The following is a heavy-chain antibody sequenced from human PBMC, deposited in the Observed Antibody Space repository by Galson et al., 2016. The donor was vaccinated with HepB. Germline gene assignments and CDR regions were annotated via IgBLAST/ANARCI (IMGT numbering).Heavy chain of an antibody. CDR2: THTDDGHA. V-gene: IGHV5-51*03. CDR3: AWAGSSGSYNCFGP. Sequence: QSGAEVTKPGESLKISCMGYGYIFSIYWIAWVRQTPGKGPARVGMTHTDDGHAQYSQTSQGRASISADTSTRTAYLQWTSLRASDTAIYYCAWAGSSGSYNCFGPWGQGTLVTVSS. CDR1: GYIFSIYW. D-gene: IGHD6-25*01. J-gene: IGHJ5*02.